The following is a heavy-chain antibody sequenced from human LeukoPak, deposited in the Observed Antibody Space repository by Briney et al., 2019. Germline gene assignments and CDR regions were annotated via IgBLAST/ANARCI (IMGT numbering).Heavy chain of an antibody. CDR1: GFTFSSYS. D-gene: IGHD2-15*01. J-gene: IGHJ4*02. V-gene: IGHV3-48*04. CDR3: ARGELLGYCSGGSCYPGLDY. Sequence: GGSLRLSCAASGFTFSSYSMNWVRQAPGKGLEWVSYISSSSSTIYYADSVKGRFTISRDNAKNSLYLQMNSLRAEDTAVYYCARGELLGYCSGGSCYPGLDYWGQGALVTVSS. CDR2: ISSSSSTI.